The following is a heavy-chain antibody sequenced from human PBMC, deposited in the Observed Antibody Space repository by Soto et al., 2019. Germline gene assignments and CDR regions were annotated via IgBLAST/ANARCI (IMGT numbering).Heavy chain of an antibody. J-gene: IGHJ4*02. CDR2: ISYDGGNE. CDR1: GFTFSSYG. V-gene: IGHV3-30*18. Sequence: GGSLRLSCAGSGFTFSSYGIHWVRQAPGKGLGWVALISYDGGNEKYTESVKDRFTISRDDSHNVAYLQMSSLRTEDTAMYYCEKDRYSGNYPTDFDYWGQGSLVTVSS. D-gene: IGHD1-26*01. CDR3: EKDRYSGNYPTDFDY.